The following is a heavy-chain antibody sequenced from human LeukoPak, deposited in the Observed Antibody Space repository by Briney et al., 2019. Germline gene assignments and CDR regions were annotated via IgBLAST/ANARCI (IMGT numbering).Heavy chain of an antibody. D-gene: IGHD5-12*01. CDR2: ISSSSSYI. CDR1: GFTFSSYS. J-gene: IGHJ3*02. CDR3: ARPREGWLQSDAFDI. Sequence: GGSLRLSCAASGFTFSSYSMNWGRQAPGKGLEWGSSISSSSSYIYYADSVKCRFTISRDNAKNSLYLQMNSLRAEDTAVYYCARPREGWLQSDAFDIWGQGTMVTVSS. V-gene: IGHV3-21*01.